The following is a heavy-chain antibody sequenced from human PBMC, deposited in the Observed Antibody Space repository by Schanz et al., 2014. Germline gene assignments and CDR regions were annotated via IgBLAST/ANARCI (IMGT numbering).Heavy chain of an antibody. J-gene: IGHJ4*02. CDR2: ISGSGGST. D-gene: IGHD3-22*01. CDR3: AKDPSHGDYDYYFDY. V-gene: IGHV3-23*04. CDR1: GFTFNSYA. Sequence: VQLVESGGGVVQPGRSLRLSCAASGFTFNSYAMTWVRQAPGKGLEWVSAISGSGGSTYYADSVKGRFTISRDNSKNTLYLQMNSLRAEDTAVYYCAKDPSHGDYDYYFDYWGQGTLVTVSS.